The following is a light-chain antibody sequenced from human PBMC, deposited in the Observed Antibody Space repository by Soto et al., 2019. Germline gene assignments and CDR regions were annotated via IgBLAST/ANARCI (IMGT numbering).Light chain of an antibody. V-gene: IGKV4-1*01. CDR1: QSVLYSSNNLNY. CDR3: QQYYDLPIT. J-gene: IGKJ5*01. CDR2: WAS. Sequence: DIVMTQSPDSLTLSLGERATINCKSSQSVLYSSNNLNYLAWYQQRPGQPPKLLIYWASTRESGVPDRFSGSGSGTDFTLTINSLQADDVAVYYSQQYYDLPITFGQGTRLEMK.